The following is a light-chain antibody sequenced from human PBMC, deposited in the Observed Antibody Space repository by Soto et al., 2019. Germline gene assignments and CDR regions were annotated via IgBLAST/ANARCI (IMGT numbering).Light chain of an antibody. CDR1: SSDVGGYDF. CDR3: CSYVGSYSWV. J-gene: IGLJ2*01. V-gene: IGLV2-11*01. CDR2: DVI. Sequence: QSALTQPRSVSGSPGQSVTFSCTGTSSDVGGYDFVSWYQQHPGKAPKLMIYDVIKRPSGVPNRFSGSRSGDTASLTISGLQAEDEADYYCCSYVGSYSWVFGGGTKLTVL.